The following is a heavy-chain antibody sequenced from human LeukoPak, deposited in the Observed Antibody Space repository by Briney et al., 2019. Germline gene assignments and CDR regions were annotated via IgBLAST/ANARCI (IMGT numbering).Heavy chain of an antibody. J-gene: IGHJ4*02. D-gene: IGHD3-22*01. V-gene: IGHV3-23*01. CDR2: ISGSGGST. Sequence: GGSLRLSCAASGFTFSSYAMSWVRQAPGKGLEWVSAISGSGGSTYYADCVKGRFTISRDNSKNTLHLQMNSLRAEDTAVCYCAKIITMIVVDSPLDYWGQGTLVTVSS. CDR3: AKIITMIVVDSPLDY. CDR1: GFTFSSYA.